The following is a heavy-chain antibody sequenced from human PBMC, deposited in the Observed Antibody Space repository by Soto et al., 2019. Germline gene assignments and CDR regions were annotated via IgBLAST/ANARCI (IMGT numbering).Heavy chain of an antibody. D-gene: IGHD3-22*01. CDR2: IYYSGST. Sequence: ASETLSLTCTVSGGSISSGGYYWSWIRQHPGKGLEWIGYIYYSGSTYYNPSLKSRVTISVDTSKNQFSLKLSSVTAADTAVYYCARVERPHYYDSSGFLIDYWGQGTLVTVSS. CDR1: GGSISSGGYY. V-gene: IGHV4-31*03. CDR3: ARVERPHYYDSSGFLIDY. J-gene: IGHJ4*02.